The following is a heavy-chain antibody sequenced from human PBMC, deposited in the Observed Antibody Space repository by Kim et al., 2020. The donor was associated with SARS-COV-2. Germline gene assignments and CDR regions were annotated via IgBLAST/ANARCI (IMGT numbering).Heavy chain of an antibody. CDR3: TSVPGTTLAFWDAFDN. V-gene: IGHV3-73*01. Sequence: SGLTLYGSAKDRVRRASGKGLEWVGRIRSKANSNATAYAASVKGRFTISRDDSKSTAYLQMNSLKTEDTAVYYCTSVPGTTLAFWDAFDNW. D-gene: IGHD1-1*01. CDR2: IRSKANSNAT. J-gene: IGHJ3*02. CDR1: GLTLYGSA.